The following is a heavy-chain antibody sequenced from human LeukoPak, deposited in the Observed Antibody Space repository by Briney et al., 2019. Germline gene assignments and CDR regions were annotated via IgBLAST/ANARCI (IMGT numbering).Heavy chain of an antibody. Sequence: SETLSLTCAVYDGSFSGYYWSWIRQPPGKGLEWIGEINHSGSTNYNPSLKSRVTISPDTSKSQCSLKVRYVTAADTAVYYCARANYYDSSGYSRGAFDIWGQGTMVTVSS. CDR2: INHSGST. CDR1: DGSFSGYY. J-gene: IGHJ3*02. D-gene: IGHD3-22*01. CDR3: ARANYYDSSGYSRGAFDI. V-gene: IGHV4-34*01.